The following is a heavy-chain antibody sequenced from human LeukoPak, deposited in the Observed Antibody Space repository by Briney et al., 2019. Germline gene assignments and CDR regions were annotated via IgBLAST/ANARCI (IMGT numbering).Heavy chain of an antibody. D-gene: IGHD1-14*01. V-gene: IGHV4-59*08. Sequence: PSETLSLTCTVSGGSISSYYWSWIRQPPGKGLEWIGYIYYRGSTNYNSSLKSRVTISVDTSKNQFSLKLSSVTAADTAVYYCARHVTGYYFDSWGQGTLVTVSS. CDR1: GGSISSYY. J-gene: IGHJ4*02. CDR2: IYYRGST. CDR3: ARHVTGYYFDS.